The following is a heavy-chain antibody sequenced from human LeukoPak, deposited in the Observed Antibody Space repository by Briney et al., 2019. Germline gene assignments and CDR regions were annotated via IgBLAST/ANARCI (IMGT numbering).Heavy chain of an antibody. CDR2: VSYDGSDK. V-gene: IGHV3-30*18. Sequence: GGSMRLSCAASEFTFSSYAMHWVRQAPGKGLEWVALVSYDGSDKYYADSVKGRFTISRDNSKNTLYLQMNSLRGEDTAVYYCAKAHLLDWLLPFDYWGQGTLVTVSS. CDR3: AKAHLLDWLLPFDY. D-gene: IGHD3/OR15-3a*01. J-gene: IGHJ4*02. CDR1: EFTFSSYA.